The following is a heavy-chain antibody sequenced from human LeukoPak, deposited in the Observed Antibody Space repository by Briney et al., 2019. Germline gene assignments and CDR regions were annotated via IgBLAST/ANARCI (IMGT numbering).Heavy chain of an antibody. CDR1: GFTFGGYA. Sequence: GGSLRLSCAASGFTFGGYAMSWVRQAPGKGLEWVSTISGSGGSPYYADSVKGRFTISRDNSKNTLYLQMNSLRAEDTAVFYCAKAQHSSIWGYFDYWGQGTLVTVSS. CDR3: AKAQHSSIWGYFDY. D-gene: IGHD6-13*01. V-gene: IGHV3-23*01. CDR2: ISGSGGSP. J-gene: IGHJ4*02.